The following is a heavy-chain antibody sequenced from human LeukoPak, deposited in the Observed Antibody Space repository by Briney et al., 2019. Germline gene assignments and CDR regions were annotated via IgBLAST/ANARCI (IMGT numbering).Heavy chain of an antibody. CDR2: ISASSHNK. D-gene: IGHD3-22*01. J-gene: IGHJ4*02. Sequence: GGSLRLSCAASGFIFSDYSMNWVRQAPGKGLEWVSYISASSHNKYYADSVKGRFTMSRDNAKNSLYLQMNSLRAEDTAVYYCARDTHYYDSSGPMLYYFDYWGQGTLVTVSS. V-gene: IGHV3-48*01. CDR1: GFIFSDYS. CDR3: ARDTHYYDSSGPMLYYFDY.